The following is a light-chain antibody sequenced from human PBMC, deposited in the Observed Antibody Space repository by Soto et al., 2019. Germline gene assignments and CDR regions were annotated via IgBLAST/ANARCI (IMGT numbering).Light chain of an antibody. Sequence: QSVLTQSPSASASLGSSVKLTCTLSSGHSSYIIAWHQQQPGKAPRFLMKVEGSGSFNKGSGVPDRFSGYRSGADRYLTISNLQLEDEADYYCETWDNNSWVFGGGTKVTVL. V-gene: IGLV4-60*02. CDR2: VEGSGSF. J-gene: IGLJ3*02. CDR1: SGHSSYI. CDR3: ETWDNNSWV.